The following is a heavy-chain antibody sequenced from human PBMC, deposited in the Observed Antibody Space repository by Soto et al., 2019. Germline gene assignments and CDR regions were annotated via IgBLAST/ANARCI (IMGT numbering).Heavy chain of an antibody. CDR2: IYHSGST. CDR1: GGSISSSNW. D-gene: IGHD6-19*01. J-gene: IGHJ4*02. CDR3: ARTSLAGTSLDY. Sequence: QVQLQESGPGLVKPSGTLSLTCAVSGGSISSSNWWTWVRQPPKKGLEWIGEIYHSGSTNYNPSLKRRVTISVDKSKNQCTLKLSSVTAADTAVYYCARTSLAGTSLDYWGQGTLVTVSS. V-gene: IGHV4-4*02.